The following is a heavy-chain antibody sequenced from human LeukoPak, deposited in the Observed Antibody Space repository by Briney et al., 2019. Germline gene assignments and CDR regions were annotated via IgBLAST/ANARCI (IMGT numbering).Heavy chain of an antibody. CDR3: ARDAQGITMVRGATNWFDP. CDR1: GGTFCSYA. Sequence: ASVKVSCKASGGTFCSYAISWVRQAPGQGLEWMGRIIPILGIANYAQKFQGRVTITADKFTSTAYMGLSSLRSEDTAVYYCARDAQGITMVRGATNWFDPWGQGTLVTVSS. D-gene: IGHD3-10*01. CDR2: IIPILGIA. V-gene: IGHV1-69*04. J-gene: IGHJ5*02.